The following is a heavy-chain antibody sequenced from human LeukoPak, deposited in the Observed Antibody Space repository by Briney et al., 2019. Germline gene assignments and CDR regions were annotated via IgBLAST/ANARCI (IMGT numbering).Heavy chain of an antibody. D-gene: IGHD3-10*01. CDR3: ARDARDGSGSYYRSY. Sequence: GATVTVSCKASVYTFTGYYMHWVRQAPGQGLEGMGWINPNSGGTNYAQKFQGRVTMTRDTSISTAYMELSRLRSDDTAVYYCARDARDGSGSYYRSYWGQGTLVTVSS. V-gene: IGHV1-2*02. CDR2: INPNSGGT. J-gene: IGHJ4*02. CDR1: VYTFTGYY.